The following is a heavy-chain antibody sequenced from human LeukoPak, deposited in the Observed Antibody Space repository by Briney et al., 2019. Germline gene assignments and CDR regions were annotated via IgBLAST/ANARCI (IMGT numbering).Heavy chain of an antibody. CDR3: AILTAVPGTSYYGMDV. CDR2: INPNRGGT. V-gene: IGHV1-2*02. Sequence: GASVKVSCKASGYTFTGYFMHWVRQAPGQGLEWMGWINPNRGGTNYAQKFQGRVIMTRDTSISTAYMGLSRLRSDDTAVYYCAILTAVPGTSYYGMDVWGQGTTVTVSS. D-gene: IGHD6-19*01. CDR1: GYTFTGYF. J-gene: IGHJ6*02.